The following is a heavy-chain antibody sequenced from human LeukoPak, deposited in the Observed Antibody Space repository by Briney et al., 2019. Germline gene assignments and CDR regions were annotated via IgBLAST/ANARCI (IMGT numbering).Heavy chain of an antibody. CDR2: ITSGGRTI. CDR1: GFTFNTYE. J-gene: IGHJ5*02. CDR3: ARGGWNYVFNS. Sequence: GGSLRLSCAASGFTFNTYEMNWVRQGPGKGLEWVSYITSGGRTIYYADYVKGRFTISRDNAKNSLYLQMNSLRAEDTAVYYCARGGWNYVFNSWGQGTLVTVSS. V-gene: IGHV3-48*03. D-gene: IGHD1-7*01.